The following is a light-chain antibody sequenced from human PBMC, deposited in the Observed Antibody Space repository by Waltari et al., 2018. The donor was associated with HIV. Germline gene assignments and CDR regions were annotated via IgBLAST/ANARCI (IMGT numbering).Light chain of an antibody. V-gene: IGKV3-15*01. CDR2: DAS. CDR3: QQYNNWPKT. J-gene: IGKJ1*01. CDR1: QSVSNN. Sequence: EIVVTQSPATLSVSPGVRATLSCRASQSVSNNLAWYQQKPGQAPRLLIYDASTRATGIPARFSGSGSGTDFTLTISSLQSEDFAVFYCQQYNNWPKTFGQGTKVEIK.